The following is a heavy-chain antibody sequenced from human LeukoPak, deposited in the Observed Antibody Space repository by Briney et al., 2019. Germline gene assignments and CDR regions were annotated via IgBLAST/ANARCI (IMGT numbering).Heavy chain of an antibody. D-gene: IGHD3-10*01. Sequence: GGSLRLSCAASGFIFSSYSMNWVRQAPGKGLEWVSSISGGGDYIYYADSVKGRFTISRDNAINSLYLQMNRLRGEDTAVYYCASLGGGSGSSHNPFVDHWGQGTLVTVYS. CDR1: GFIFSSYS. J-gene: IGHJ4*02. CDR3: ASLGGGSGSSHNPFVDH. CDR2: ISGGGDYI. V-gene: IGHV3-21*01.